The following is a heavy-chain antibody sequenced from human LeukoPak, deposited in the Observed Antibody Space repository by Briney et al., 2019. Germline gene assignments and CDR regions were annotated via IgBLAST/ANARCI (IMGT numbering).Heavy chain of an antibody. Sequence: GGSLRLSCAASGFTFSSYWMHWVRQAPGKGLVWVSRINSDGSSTSYADSVKGRFTISRDNAKNTLYLQMNSLRAEDTAVYYCARGSSRGSYYYYGMDVWGQGTTVTVSS. J-gene: IGHJ6*02. CDR1: GFTFSSYW. V-gene: IGHV3-74*01. D-gene: IGHD6-13*01. CDR2: INSDGSST. CDR3: ARGSSRGSYYYYGMDV.